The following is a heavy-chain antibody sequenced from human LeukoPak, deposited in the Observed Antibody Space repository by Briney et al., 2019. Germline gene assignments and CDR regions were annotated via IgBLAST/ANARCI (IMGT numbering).Heavy chain of an antibody. CDR3: AREVARSTSADYYYYYMDV. V-gene: IGHV4-59*01. CDR1: GGSISGSY. D-gene: IGHD2-15*01. CDR2: ISYSGST. J-gene: IGHJ6*03. Sequence: SETLSLTCTVSGGSISGSYWSWIRQPPGKGLEWIGYISYSGSTIYNPSLESRVTISVDTSKNQFSLKLSSVTAADTAVYYCAREVARSTSADYYYYYMDVWGKGTTVTVSS.